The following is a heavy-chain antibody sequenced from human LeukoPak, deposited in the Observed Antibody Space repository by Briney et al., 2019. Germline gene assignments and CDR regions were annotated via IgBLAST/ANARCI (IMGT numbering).Heavy chain of an antibody. CDR2: SNPDSGGT. CDR3: ARGCSGGSCYSDNWFDP. D-gene: IGHD2-15*01. CDR1: GYTFTGYY. Sequence: ASVKVSCKASGYTFTGYYMHWVRQAPGQGLEWMGRSNPDSGGTNYAQKFQGRVTMTRDTSISTAYMELSRLRSDDTAVYYCARGCSGGSCYSDNWFDPWGQGTLVTVSS. V-gene: IGHV1-2*06. J-gene: IGHJ5*02.